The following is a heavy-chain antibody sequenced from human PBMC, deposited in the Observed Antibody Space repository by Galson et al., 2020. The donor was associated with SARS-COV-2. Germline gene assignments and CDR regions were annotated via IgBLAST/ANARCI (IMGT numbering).Heavy chain of an antibody. V-gene: IGHV3-15*01. CDR1: GFTFTNVW. CDR3: CTERDWYAKGSFVY. D-gene: IGHD2-8*01. Sequence: GGSLRLSCEASGFTFTNVWMSWVRQAPGKGLEWVGRVKTRSEGGATEYAAPVKDRFIISRDDSKKTVYLEMNSLKKEDTARYFCCTERDWYAKGSFVYWGLGIRVTVSS. J-gene: IGHJ4*02. CDR2: VKTRSEGGAT.